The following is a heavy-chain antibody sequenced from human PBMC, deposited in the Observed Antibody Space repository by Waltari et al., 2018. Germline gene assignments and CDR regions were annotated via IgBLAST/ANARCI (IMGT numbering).Heavy chain of an antibody. CDR3: ARGGGGDWEWFDP. CDR1: GGSISGFY. J-gene: IGHJ5*02. D-gene: IGHD2-21*02. Sequence: QVQLQESGPSLLKPSETLSLICTVSGGSISGFYWSWVRQPPGKGLDWIGYIYYTGSTKFHPSLKSRGTMSVATSKNQFSLKLSSVTAADTAFYYCARGGGGDWEWFDPWGQGTLVTVSS. CDR2: IYYTGST. V-gene: IGHV4-59*01.